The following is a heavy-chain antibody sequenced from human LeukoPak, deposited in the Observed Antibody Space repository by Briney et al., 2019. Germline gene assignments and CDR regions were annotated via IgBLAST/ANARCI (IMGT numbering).Heavy chain of an antibody. Sequence: ASVEVSCKASGYTFTSYYMHWVRQAPGQGLEWMGWINPSSGGTNYAQKFQGRVTMTRDTSISTAYMELSRLRSDDTAVYYCARDSYTYRYEPKGFDPWGQGTLVTVSS. CDR2: INPSSGGT. D-gene: IGHD3-16*02. CDR1: GYTFTSYY. J-gene: IGHJ5*02. CDR3: ARDSYTYRYEPKGFDP. V-gene: IGHV1-2*02.